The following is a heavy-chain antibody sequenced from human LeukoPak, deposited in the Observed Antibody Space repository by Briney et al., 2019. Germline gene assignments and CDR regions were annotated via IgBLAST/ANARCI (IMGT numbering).Heavy chain of an antibody. Sequence: SETLSLTCTVSGGSIRSHYWSWIRQPPGKGLEWIGHIYYSGSTDYIPSLKSRATISVDTSKNQFSLNLSSVTAADTAVYYCARDYYDSNGHYYGWYYWGRGTLVTVSS. CDR2: IYYSGST. D-gene: IGHD3-22*01. CDR1: GGSIRSHY. V-gene: IGHV4-59*11. J-gene: IGHJ4*02. CDR3: ARDYYDSNGHYYGWYY.